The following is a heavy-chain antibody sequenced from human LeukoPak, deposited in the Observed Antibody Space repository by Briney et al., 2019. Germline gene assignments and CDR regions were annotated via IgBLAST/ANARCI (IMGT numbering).Heavy chain of an antibody. CDR3: TTLRRITIFGVPFDAFDI. J-gene: IGHJ3*02. V-gene: IGHV1-24*01. Sequence: ASVKVSCKVSGYTLTELSLHWVRQAPGKGLEWMGGFDPEDGETIYAQKFQGRVTMTEDTSTDTAYMELSSLRSEDTAVYYCTTLRRITIFGVPFDAFDIWGQGTMVTVSS. D-gene: IGHD3-3*01. CDR1: GYTLTELS. CDR2: FDPEDGET.